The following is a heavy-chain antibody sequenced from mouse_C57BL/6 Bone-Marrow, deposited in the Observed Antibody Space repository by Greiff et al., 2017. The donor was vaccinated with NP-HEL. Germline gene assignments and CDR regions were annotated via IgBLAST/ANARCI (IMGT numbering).Heavy chain of an antibody. J-gene: IGHJ1*03. Sequence: VQLQQSGPELVKPGDSVKISCKASGYSFTGYFMNWVMQSHGKSLEWIGRINPYNGDTFYNQKFKGKATLTVAKSSSTAHMELRSLTSEDCAVYSCARPGLTTAVAPGWYFDVWGTGTTVTVSS. D-gene: IGHD1-1*01. CDR1: GYSFTGYF. V-gene: IGHV1-20*01. CDR3: ARPGLTTAVAPGWYFDV. CDR2: INPYNGDT.